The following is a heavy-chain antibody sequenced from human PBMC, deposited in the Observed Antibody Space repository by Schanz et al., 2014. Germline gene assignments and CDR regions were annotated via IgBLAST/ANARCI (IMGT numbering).Heavy chain of an antibody. J-gene: IGHJ6*02. Sequence: VQLVESGGGLVKPGGSLRLSCAPSGITFTDYSLNWVRQAPGKGLEWVAVVCYDGSKKYYADSVKGRFTTSRDNSKNTMYLQMNSLRAEDTAVYYCVKDLQRELLRDDHYYGMDVWGQGTTVTVSS. CDR2: VCYDGSKK. CDR3: VKDLQRELLRDDHYYGMDV. CDR1: GITFTDYS. D-gene: IGHD1-26*01. V-gene: IGHV3-33*06.